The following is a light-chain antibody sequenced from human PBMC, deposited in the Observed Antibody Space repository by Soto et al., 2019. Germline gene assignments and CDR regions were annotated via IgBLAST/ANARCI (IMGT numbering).Light chain of an antibody. Sequence: DVVMTQSPLSLPVTLGQPASISCRSSQSLVYSDGNSYLNWFQQGPGQSPRRLIYKVSNRDSAVPDRLSGSGSGTEFTLKISRVEAEDVGVFYCMQGTQRSWTFGQGTKVEIK. CDR3: MQGTQRSWT. CDR1: QSLVYSDGNSY. J-gene: IGKJ1*01. CDR2: KVS. V-gene: IGKV2-30*01.